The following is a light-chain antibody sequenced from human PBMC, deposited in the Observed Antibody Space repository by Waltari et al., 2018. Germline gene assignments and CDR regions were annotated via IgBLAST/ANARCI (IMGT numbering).Light chain of an antibody. V-gene: IGLV2-23*02. Sequence: QSALTHFASVSGSPGQSITIPCTATSSDVGGYNLVSWYQQHPGRAPKLILYDVTKRPSGVSHRFSGSKSGNTASLTISGLQAEDEADYYCCSFAGSISVFTVFGTGTTVTVL. J-gene: IGLJ1*01. CDR1: SSDVGGYNL. CDR2: DVT. CDR3: CSFAGSISVFTV.